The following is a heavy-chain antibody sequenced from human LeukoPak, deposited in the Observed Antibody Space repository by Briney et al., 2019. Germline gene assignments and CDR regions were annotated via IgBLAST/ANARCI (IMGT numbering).Heavy chain of an antibody. CDR1: GYTFTSYY. D-gene: IGHD3-22*01. J-gene: IGHJ3*02. Sequence: ASVKVSCKASGYTFTSYYMHWVRQAPGQGLEWMGIINPSGGSTSYAQKFQGWVTMTRDTSISTAYMELSRLRSDDTAVYYCARMDASSGSVDAFDIWGQGTMVTVSS. CDR3: ARMDASSGSVDAFDI. V-gene: IGHV1-46*01. CDR2: INPSGGST.